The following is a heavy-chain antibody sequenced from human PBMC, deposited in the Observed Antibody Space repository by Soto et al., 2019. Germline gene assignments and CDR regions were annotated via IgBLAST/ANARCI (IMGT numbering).Heavy chain of an antibody. J-gene: IGHJ3*02. CDR2: IYYSGST. D-gene: IGHD3-10*01. V-gene: IGHV4-31*03. CDR1: GGSISSGGYY. Sequence: QVQLQESGPGLVKPSQTLSLTCTVSGGSISSGGYYWSWIRQHPGKGLEWIGYIYYSGSTYYNPSLKSRVTISVDTSKNQFSLKLSSVTAADTAVYFCARDFYGSGGDAFDIWGQGTMVTVSS. CDR3: ARDFYGSGGDAFDI.